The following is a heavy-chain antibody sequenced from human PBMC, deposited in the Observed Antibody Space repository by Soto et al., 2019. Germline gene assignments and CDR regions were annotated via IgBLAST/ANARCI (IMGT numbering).Heavy chain of an antibody. CDR3: TTELWRTGVVVGSPGYFNP. Sequence: GGSLSLSCAASGFTFSDAWMSWVRQGPGEGLDWVGRIKSKSDGGTTEYAAPVRGRFTISRDDSKNTLYLQMNSLKTEATAVYYRTTELWRTGVVVGSPGYFNPLCQGP. J-gene: IGHJ5*02. D-gene: IGHD2-21*01. CDR1: GFTFSDAW. CDR2: IKSKSDGGTT. V-gene: IGHV3-15*01.